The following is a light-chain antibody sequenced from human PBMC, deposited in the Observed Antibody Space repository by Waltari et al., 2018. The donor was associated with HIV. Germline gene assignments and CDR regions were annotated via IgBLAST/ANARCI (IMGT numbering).Light chain of an antibody. Sequence: QSALTQPASVSGSPGQSITISCPGTRSAFETYNLVSWYQQHPAKAPKLLLYEVMKRPSGVSTRFSGSMSANTASLTISGLQAEDEADYYCCSYVGGDTWVFGGGTKLTVL. CDR1: RSAFETYNL. V-gene: IGLV2-23*02. CDR3: CSYVGGDTWV. J-gene: IGLJ3*02. CDR2: EVM.